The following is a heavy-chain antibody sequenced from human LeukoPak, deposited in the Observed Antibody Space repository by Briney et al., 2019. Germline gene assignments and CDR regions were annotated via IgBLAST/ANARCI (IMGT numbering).Heavy chain of an antibody. V-gene: IGHV3-23*01. D-gene: IGHD5-18*01. CDR2: ISGSGGSR. CDR1: GFIFSSYA. J-gene: IGHJ4*02. Sequence: GGSLRLSCAASGFIFSSYAMSWVRQAPGKGLEWVSVISGSGGSRYYVDSVKGRFTISRDNSKNTLYLQMNSLRAEDTAVYYCATGDTAMVTAYYLDQWGQGTLVTVSS. CDR3: ATGDTAMVTAYYLDQ.